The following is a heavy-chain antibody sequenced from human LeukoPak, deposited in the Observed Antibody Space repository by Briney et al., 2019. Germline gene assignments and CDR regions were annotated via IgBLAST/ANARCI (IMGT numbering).Heavy chain of an antibody. CDR2: TYYRSKWYN. CDR3: AREIVVVPAAKQVLDY. CDR1: GDSVPSNSAA. J-gene: IGHJ4*02. Sequence: SQTLSLTCAISGDSVPSNSAAWNWIRQSPSRGLEWLGRTYYRSKWYNDYAVSVKSRITINPDTSKNQLSLQLNSVTPEDTAVYYCAREIVVVPAAKQVLDYWGQGTLVTVSS. V-gene: IGHV6-1*01. D-gene: IGHD2-2*01.